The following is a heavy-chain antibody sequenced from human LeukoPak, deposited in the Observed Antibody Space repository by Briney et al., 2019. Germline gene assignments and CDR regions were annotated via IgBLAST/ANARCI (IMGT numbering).Heavy chain of an antibody. D-gene: IGHD5-24*01. Sequence: GGSLRLSCAASGFTFSNFWMSSVRQGPGKGLEWVANIKQDGSEKYYVDSVKGRFTISRDNAKNSLYLQMNSLRAEDTAGYYCTRGRDDYNRFGYWGQGTLVSVSS. J-gene: IGHJ4*02. CDR3: TRGRDDYNRFGY. V-gene: IGHV3-7*01. CDR1: GFTFSNFW. CDR2: IKQDGSEK.